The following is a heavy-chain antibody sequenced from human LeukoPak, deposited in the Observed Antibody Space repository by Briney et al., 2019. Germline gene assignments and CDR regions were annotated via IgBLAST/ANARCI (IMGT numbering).Heavy chain of an antibody. CDR2: IYYSGST. CDR3: ARDRKGVPGSFDI. J-gene: IGHJ3*02. Sequence: PSETLSLTCTVSGGSISSYYWSWIRQPPGKGLEWIGYIYYSGSTNYNPSLKSRVTISVDTSKNQFSLKLSSVTAADTAVYYCARDRKGVPGSFDIWGQGTMVTVSS. D-gene: IGHD1-1*01. V-gene: IGHV4-59*01. CDR1: GGSISSYY.